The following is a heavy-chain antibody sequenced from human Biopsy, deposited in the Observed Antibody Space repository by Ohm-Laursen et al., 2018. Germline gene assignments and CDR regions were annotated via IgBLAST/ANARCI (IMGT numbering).Heavy chain of an antibody. J-gene: IGHJ3*02. V-gene: IGHV1-2*02. CDR2: VNPNSGAT. CDR3: ARDRMVTIITLVRADTFDI. D-gene: IGHD3-10*01. Sequence: ASVKVSCKASGYTFIDYYIHWVRQAPGQGLEWMGWVNPNSGATNYAQKFQGRVTMTSDTSISTAYIELRRLISDDTAVYFCARDRMVTIITLVRADTFDIWGQGTTVTVSS. CDR1: GYTFIDYY.